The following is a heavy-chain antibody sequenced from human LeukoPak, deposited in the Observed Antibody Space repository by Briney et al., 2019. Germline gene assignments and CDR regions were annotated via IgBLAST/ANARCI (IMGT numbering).Heavy chain of an antibody. D-gene: IGHD3-10*01. Sequence: GGSLGLSCAAPGFTFRNYVIHWVRQAPGKGLEWVAVTSSDLNVKLYADSVKGRFTISRDNSRSTLYLQMNSLRPEDTAIYYCAREGYYGSGSPPSLYFDYWGQGTLVTVSS. CDR3: AREGYYGSGSPPSLYFDY. CDR1: GFTFRNYV. CDR2: TSSDLNVK. V-gene: IGHV3-30-3*01. J-gene: IGHJ4*02.